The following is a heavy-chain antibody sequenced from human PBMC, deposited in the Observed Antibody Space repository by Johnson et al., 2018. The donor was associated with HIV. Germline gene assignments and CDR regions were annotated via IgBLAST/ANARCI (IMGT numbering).Heavy chain of an antibody. CDR2: ISYDGNNK. Sequence: VQLVESGGGLVQPGGSLRLSCAASEFTFSTFSRNAMHWVRQAPGKGLEWVAVISYDGNNKYYADSVTGRFTISRDNSKNTLYLQMNSLRAEDTAVYYCARPHIVVDTEAFDIWGQGTMVTVSS. CDR1: EFTFSTFSRNA. J-gene: IGHJ3*02. V-gene: IGHV3-30-3*01. D-gene: IGHD2-21*01. CDR3: ARPHIVVDTEAFDI.